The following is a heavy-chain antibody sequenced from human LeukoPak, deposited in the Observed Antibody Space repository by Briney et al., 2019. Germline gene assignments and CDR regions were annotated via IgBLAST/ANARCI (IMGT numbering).Heavy chain of an antibody. CDR2: ISSSSSYI. CDR1: GFTFSSYS. V-gene: IGHV3-21*01. J-gene: IGHJ3*01. D-gene: IGHD1-14*01. CDR3: ARQPAGYRSAFDL. Sequence: PGGSLRLSCAASGFTFSSYSMNWVRQAPGKGLEWVSSISSSSSYIYYADSVKGRFTISRDNAKNTLYLQMKSLRAEDTAVYYCARQPAGYRSAFDLWGQGTMVTIS.